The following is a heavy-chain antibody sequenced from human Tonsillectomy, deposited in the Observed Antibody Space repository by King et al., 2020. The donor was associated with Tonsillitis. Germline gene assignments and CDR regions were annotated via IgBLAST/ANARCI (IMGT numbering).Heavy chain of an antibody. Sequence: ELVQSGAEVKKPGESLKISCKGSGYSFTTYWIGWVRQMPGKGLEWMGIIYPGDSDTRYSPSFQGQVTISADKSISTAYLQWSSLKASDTAMYYCSRPGTVTKAYYYYGMDVWGQGTTVTVSS. CDR1: GYSFTTYW. CDR3: SRPGTVTKAYYYYGMDV. J-gene: IGHJ6*02. V-gene: IGHV5-51*01. CDR2: IYPGDSDT. D-gene: IGHD4-17*01.